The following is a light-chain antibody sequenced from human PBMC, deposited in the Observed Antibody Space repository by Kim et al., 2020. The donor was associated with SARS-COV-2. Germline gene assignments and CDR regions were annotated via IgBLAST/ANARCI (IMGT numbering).Light chain of an antibody. V-gene: IGKV1-39*01. CDR2: VAS. J-gene: IGKJ2*01. CDR1: QSISTY. CDR3: QQSYSILYT. Sequence: SAYVGDGVTITCRASQSISTYLNWYQQKPGNAPKVLIYVASSLQSGVPSRFSGSGSGTDFTLTISSLQPEDFATYYCQQSYSILYTFGQGTKLEI.